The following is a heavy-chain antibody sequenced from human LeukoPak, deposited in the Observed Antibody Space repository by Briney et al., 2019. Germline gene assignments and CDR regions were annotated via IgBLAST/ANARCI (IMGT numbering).Heavy chain of an antibody. V-gene: IGHV4-59*08. J-gene: IGHJ5*02. Sequence: SETLSLTCTVSGGSISSYYWSWIRQPPGKGLEWIGYIYYSGSTNYNPSLKSRVTISVDTSKNQFSLKLSSVTAADTAVYCCARLARGYRSGGWFDPWGQGTLVTVSS. CDR1: GGSISSYY. D-gene: IGHD2-15*01. CDR2: IYYSGST. CDR3: ARLARGYRSGGWFDP.